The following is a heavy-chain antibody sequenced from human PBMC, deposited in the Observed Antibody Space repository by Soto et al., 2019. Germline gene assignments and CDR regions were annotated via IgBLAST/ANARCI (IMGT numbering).Heavy chain of an antibody. Sequence: PSETLSLTCTVSGGSLSTYYWTWIRQPPGKGLEWIGYIYYTGNTYYNPSLKSRVTISVDTSKNQFSLKLSSVTAADTAVYYCARKPMNTHAFDIWGQGTMVTVSS. J-gene: IGHJ3*02. CDR2: IYYTGNT. CDR3: ARKPMNTHAFDI. CDR1: GGSLSTYY. V-gene: IGHV4-59*01.